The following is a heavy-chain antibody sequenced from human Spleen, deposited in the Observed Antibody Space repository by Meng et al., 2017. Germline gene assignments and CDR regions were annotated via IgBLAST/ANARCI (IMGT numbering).Heavy chain of an antibody. CDR2: IYSSGST. V-gene: IGHV4-59*02. CDR3: ARGGGDRDGYNFVY. Sequence: QLQLQASGPGMVQPSESLSLTCVVSGGSVSYYYWSWIRQPAGKGLEWIAYIYSSGSTNYNPSLKSRVTISVGKSNNQFSLKLSSVTAADTAVYYCARGGGDRDGYNFVYWGQGTLVTVSS. D-gene: IGHD5-24*01. CDR1: GGSVSYYY. J-gene: IGHJ4*02.